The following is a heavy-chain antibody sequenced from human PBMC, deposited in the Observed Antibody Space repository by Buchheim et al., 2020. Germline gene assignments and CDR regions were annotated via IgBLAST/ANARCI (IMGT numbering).Heavy chain of an antibody. J-gene: IGHJ4*02. CDR2: ISSSSSTI. D-gene: IGHD3-3*01. V-gene: IGHV3-48*01. CDR3: ARDGRTYYDFWSGYHGFDY. Sequence: EVQLVESGGGLVQPGGSLRLSCAASGFTFSSYSMNWVRQAPGKGLEWVSYISSSSSTIYYADSVKGRFTISRDTAKNSLYLQMNSLRAEDTAVYYCARDGRTYYDFWSGYHGFDYWGQGTL. CDR1: GFTFSSYS.